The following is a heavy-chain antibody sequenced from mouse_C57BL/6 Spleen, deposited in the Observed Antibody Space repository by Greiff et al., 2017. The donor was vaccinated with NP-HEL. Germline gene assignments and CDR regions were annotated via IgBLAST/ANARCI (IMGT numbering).Heavy chain of an antibody. CDR3: ARYPRYDGYYDWYFDV. Sequence: EVQLQQSGPELVKPGASVKIPCKASGYTFTDYNMDWVKQSHGKSLEWIGDINPNNGGTIYNQKFKGKATLTVDKSSSTAYMELRSLTSEDTAVYYCARYPRYDGYYDWYFDVWGTGTTVTVSS. CDR2: INPNNGGT. V-gene: IGHV1-18*01. CDR1: GYTFTDYN. D-gene: IGHD2-3*01. J-gene: IGHJ1*03.